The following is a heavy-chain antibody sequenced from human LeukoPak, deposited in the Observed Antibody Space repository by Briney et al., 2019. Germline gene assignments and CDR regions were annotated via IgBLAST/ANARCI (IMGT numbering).Heavy chain of an antibody. CDR1: GGSISGTLYY. V-gene: IGHV4-39*07. J-gene: IGHJ4*02. CDR3: ASGRFLEWFFDY. Sequence: SETLSLTCTVSGGSISGTLYYWGWIRQPPGKGLEWIGRIYTSGSTNYNPSLKSRVTMSVDTSKNQFSLKLSSVTAADTAVYYCASGRFLEWFFDYWGQGTLVTVSS. D-gene: IGHD3-3*01. CDR2: IYTSGST.